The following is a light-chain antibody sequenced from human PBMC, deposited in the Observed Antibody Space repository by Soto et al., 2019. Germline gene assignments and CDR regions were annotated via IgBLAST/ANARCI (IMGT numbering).Light chain of an antibody. J-gene: IGLJ2*01. V-gene: IGLV2-14*01. Sequence: QSALTQPASVSGSPGQSITISCTGTSSDVGGGYNYVSWYQQHPGKAPKLMIYEVSNRPSGVSNRFSGSKSGNTASLTISGLQAEDEADYYCATWDSSLSAVVVGGGTKLTVL. CDR3: ATWDSSLSAVV. CDR1: SSDVGGGYNY. CDR2: EVS.